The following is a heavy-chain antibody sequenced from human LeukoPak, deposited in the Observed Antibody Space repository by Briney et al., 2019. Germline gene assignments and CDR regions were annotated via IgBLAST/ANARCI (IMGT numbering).Heavy chain of an antibody. CDR3: ARSLLVNYDILTGDDY. CDR1: GYTFTGYY. D-gene: IGHD3-9*01. V-gene: IGHV1-2*06. J-gene: IGHJ4*02. CDR2: INPNSGGT. Sequence: GASVKVSCKASGYTFTGYYMHWVRQAPGQGLEWMGLINPNSGGTNYAQKFQGRVTMTRDTSISTAYMELSRLRSDDTAVYYCARSLLVNYDILTGDDYWGQGTLVTVSS.